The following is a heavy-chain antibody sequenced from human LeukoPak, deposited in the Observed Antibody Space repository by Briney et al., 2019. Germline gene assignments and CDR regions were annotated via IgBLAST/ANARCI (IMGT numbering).Heavy chain of an antibody. CDR1: GFTFSSYG. Sequence: GGSLRLSCAASGFTFSSYGMSWVRQAPGKGLVWVSRINGVGSSTNYADSVKGGFTISTDNAKNTLYLQQNRLRAEHTAVYDCAREQNYSGSYLRRAYYYYGMDVWGQGTTVTVSS. D-gene: IGHD1-26*01. CDR3: AREQNYSGSYLRRAYYYYGMDV. V-gene: IGHV3-74*01. CDR2: INGVGSST. J-gene: IGHJ6*02.